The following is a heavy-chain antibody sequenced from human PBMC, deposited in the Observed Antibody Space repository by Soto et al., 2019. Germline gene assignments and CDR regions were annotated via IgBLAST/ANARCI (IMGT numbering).Heavy chain of an antibody. Sequence: GESLKISCAASGFSFTNFAMSWVRQAPGKGLEWVAGIGASGDITWYADSVKGRLSISRDNSKNTPYLQLNSLRFEDTAVYYCAKDDFTDRGDDYFDYWGPGTLVTVSS. J-gene: IGHJ4*02. CDR1: GFSFTNFA. CDR3: AKDDFTDRGDDYFDY. CDR2: IGASGDIT. D-gene: IGHD2-21*02. V-gene: IGHV3-23*01.